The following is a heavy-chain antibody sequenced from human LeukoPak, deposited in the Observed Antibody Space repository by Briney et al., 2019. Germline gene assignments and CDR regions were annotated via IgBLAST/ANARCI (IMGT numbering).Heavy chain of an antibody. CDR3: ARAGVYSYSYYMDV. CDR2: ISYDGSNK. CDR1: RFTFSSNA. Sequence: GGSLRLSCAASRFTFSSNAMHWVRQAPGKGLEWVTLISYDGSNKYYADSVKGRFTISRDNSKNTLYLQMNSLRAEDTAVYYCARAGVYSYSYYMDVWGKGTTVTVSS. J-gene: IGHJ6*03. D-gene: IGHD5-18*01. V-gene: IGHV3-30*04.